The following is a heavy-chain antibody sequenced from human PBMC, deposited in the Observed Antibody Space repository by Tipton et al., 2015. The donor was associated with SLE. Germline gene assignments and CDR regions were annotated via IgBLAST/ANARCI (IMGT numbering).Heavy chain of an antibody. V-gene: IGHV4-39*07. Sequence: LRLSCTVSGGSISSSRYYWGWIRQPPGKGLEWIGEINHSGSTNYNPSLKSRVTISVDTSKNQFSLKLSSVTAADTAVYYCARAGSSRARRDAFDIWGQGTMVTVSS. CDR2: INHSGST. CDR3: ARAGSSRARRDAFDI. D-gene: IGHD6-13*01. J-gene: IGHJ3*02. CDR1: GGSISSSRYY.